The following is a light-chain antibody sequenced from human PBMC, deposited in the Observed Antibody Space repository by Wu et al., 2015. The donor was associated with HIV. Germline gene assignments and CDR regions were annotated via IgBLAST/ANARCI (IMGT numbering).Light chain of an antibody. CDR3: QQYGSSPR. CDR1: QSLGTN. V-gene: IGKV3-20*01. CDR2: GAS. Sequence: EIVLTQSPATLSLSPGERATLSCRASQSLGTNLAWYQQKPGQAPRLLIYGASNRATGIPARFSGSGSGTDFTLTISRLEPEDFAVYYCQQYGSSPRFGQGTKLEIK. J-gene: IGKJ2*03.